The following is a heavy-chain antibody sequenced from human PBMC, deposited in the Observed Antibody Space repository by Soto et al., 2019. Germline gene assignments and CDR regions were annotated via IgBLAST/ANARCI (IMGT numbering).Heavy chain of an antibody. Sequence: GESLKISCKGSGYSFTTFWITWVRQMPGKGLEWMGRIDPSDSYTNYSPSFQGRVTISTDKSISTAYLHWSSLKASDTAMYFCARQGRREDGSYYYGVDVWGQGTTVTVSS. CDR3: ARQGRREDGSYYYGVDV. CDR1: GYSFTTFW. CDR2: IDPSDSYT. V-gene: IGHV5-10-1*01. J-gene: IGHJ6*02.